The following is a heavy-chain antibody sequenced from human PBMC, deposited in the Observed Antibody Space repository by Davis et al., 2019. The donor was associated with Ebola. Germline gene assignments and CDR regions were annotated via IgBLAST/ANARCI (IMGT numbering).Heavy chain of an antibody. CDR1: GFTFSRYG. CDR2: IWYDGTNR. D-gene: IGHD1-26*01. V-gene: IGHV3-33*06. CDR3: VKDSDSGTYFRLDT. Sequence: GESLKISCEASGFTFSRYGMHWVRQTSGKGLEWVASIWYDGTNRFYAESVKGRVTISRDGSKNTLDLHMNSLRAEDTGVYYCVKDSDSGTYFRLDTWGQGTLVTVSS. J-gene: IGHJ4*02.